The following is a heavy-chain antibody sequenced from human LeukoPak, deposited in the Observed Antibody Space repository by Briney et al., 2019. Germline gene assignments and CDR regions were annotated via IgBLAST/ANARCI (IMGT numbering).Heavy chain of an antibody. J-gene: IGHJ2*01. V-gene: IGHV3-13*01. CDR2: IGTAGDT. CDR3: ARGIAAAGPYWYFDL. D-gene: IGHD6-13*01. Sequence: GGSLRLSFAASGFTFSSYDMHWVRQATGKGLEWVSAIGTAGDTYYPGSVKGRFTISRENAKNSLYLQMNSLRAGDTAVYYCARGIAAAGPYWYFDLWGRGTLVTVSS. CDR1: GFTFSSYD.